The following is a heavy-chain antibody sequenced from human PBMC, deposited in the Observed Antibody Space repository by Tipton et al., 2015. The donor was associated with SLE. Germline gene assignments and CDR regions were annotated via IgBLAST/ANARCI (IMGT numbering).Heavy chain of an antibody. Sequence: QSGAEVKKPGSSVKVSCKAPGGTFSSFAINWVRQAPGQGLECVGGIIPIFGTPNYAQKFQGRVTITADESTNTAYMELNSLRSEDTAVYYCARGNYYNSDDRWFDPWGQGTLVTVSS. D-gene: IGHD3-22*01. CDR2: IIPIFGTP. CDR3: ARGNYYNSDDRWFDP. CDR1: GGTFSSFA. V-gene: IGHV1-69*01. J-gene: IGHJ5*02.